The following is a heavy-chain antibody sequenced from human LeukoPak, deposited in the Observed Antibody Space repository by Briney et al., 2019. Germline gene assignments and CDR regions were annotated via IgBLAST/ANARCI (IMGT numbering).Heavy chain of an antibody. V-gene: IGHV1-69*05. Sequence: VASVKVSCKASGGTFSSHAVSWARQAPGQGLEWMGGTTPIFGSAEYAQKLQDRLTITTDDSTSTAYMILSSLRSEDTAVYYCARAPFHFVGSGFSMDAFDVWGQGTMVTVSS. CDR3: ARAPFHFVGSGFSMDAFDV. CDR2: TTPIFGSA. D-gene: IGHD3-22*01. J-gene: IGHJ3*01. CDR1: GGTFSSHA.